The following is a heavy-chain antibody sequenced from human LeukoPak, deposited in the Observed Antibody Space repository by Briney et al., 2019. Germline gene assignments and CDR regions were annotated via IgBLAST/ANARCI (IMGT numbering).Heavy chain of an antibody. V-gene: IGHV1-2*02. CDR2: INPNSGGT. D-gene: IGHD3-10*01. CDR1: GYTFTGYY. Sequence: ASVKVSCKASGYTFTGYYMHWVRQAPGQGLEWMGWINPNSGGTNYPQKFQGRVTMARDTSISTAYMELSRLRSDDTAVYYCARDRYYYGSGSYSLGFSDYWGQGTLVTVSS. J-gene: IGHJ4*02. CDR3: ARDRYYYGSGSYSLGFSDY.